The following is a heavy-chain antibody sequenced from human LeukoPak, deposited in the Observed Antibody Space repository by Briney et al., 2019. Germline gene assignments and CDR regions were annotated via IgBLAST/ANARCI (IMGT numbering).Heavy chain of an antibody. Sequence: GGSLRLSCAASGFAFSSYAMTWVRQAPGKGLEWVSFISSGGEIIYYADSVKARFTVSRDNDKKSLYLQMNSLRDVDTAVYYCARNPAGIGDYLGQGTLVTVSS. CDR2: ISSGGEII. CDR1: GFAFSSYA. D-gene: IGHD1-1*01. CDR3: ARNPAGIGDY. V-gene: IGHV3-48*02. J-gene: IGHJ4*02.